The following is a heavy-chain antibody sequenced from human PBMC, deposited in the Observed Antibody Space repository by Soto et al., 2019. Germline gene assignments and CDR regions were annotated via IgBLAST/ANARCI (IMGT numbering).Heavy chain of an antibody. V-gene: IGHV3-30*18. CDR1: GFTFSSYG. Sequence: QVPLVESGGGVVQPGTSLRLSCAASGFTFSSYGMHWVRQAPGKGLEWVAIVSYDGSNKFYGDSVKGRFNISRDDSSNTVYLQMSGLRPEDTAVYYCAKALGELSPESYDYWGQGTLVTVSS. CDR2: VSYDGSNK. CDR3: AKALGELSPESYDY. J-gene: IGHJ4*02. D-gene: IGHD3-16*02.